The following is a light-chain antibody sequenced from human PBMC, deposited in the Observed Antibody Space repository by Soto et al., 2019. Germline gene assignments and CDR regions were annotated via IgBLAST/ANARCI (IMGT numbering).Light chain of an antibody. CDR1: NSDIGGYNY. Sequence: QSALTQPASVSGSPGQSITISCTGTNSDIGGYNYVSWYQHHPGKAPKLMIYDVSNRPSGVSNRFSGSKSANTASLTISGLQAEDEADYYCSSYTSSGTPYVXGTGTKVTVL. J-gene: IGLJ1*01. CDR2: DVS. CDR3: SSYTSSGTPYV. V-gene: IGLV2-14*03.